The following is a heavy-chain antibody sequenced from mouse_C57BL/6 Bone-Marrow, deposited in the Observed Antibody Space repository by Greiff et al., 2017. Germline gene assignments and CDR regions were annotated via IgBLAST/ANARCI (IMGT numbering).Heavy chain of an antibody. V-gene: IGHV1-78*01. CDR1: GYTFTDHT. D-gene: IGHD2-3*01. J-gene: IGHJ4*01. CDR2: IYPSDGST. Sequence: QVQLKESDAELVKPGASVKISCKVSGYTFTDHTIHWMKQRPEQGLEWIGNIYPSDGSTKYNEKFKGKATLTADKSSSTAYMQLNSLTSEYSAVYFCARGDDGYYLYAMDYWGQGTSVTVSS. CDR3: ARGDDGYYLYAMDY.